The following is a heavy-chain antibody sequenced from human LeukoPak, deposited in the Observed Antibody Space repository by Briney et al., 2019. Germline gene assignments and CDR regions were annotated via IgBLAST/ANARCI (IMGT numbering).Heavy chain of an antibody. CDR2: IHHSGST. J-gene: IGHJ5*02. CDR1: GGSFSGNS. D-gene: IGHD3-10*01. Sequence: RPSETPSLTCDVSGGSFSGNSWTWIRQPPGKGLEWIGEIHHSGSTNYRPSLKSRVTISADASKNQFSLQLNSVSAADTAVYYCARESTMIRGLIPWFDPWDQGTLVTVSS. CDR3: ARESTMIRGLIPWFDP. V-gene: IGHV4-34*01.